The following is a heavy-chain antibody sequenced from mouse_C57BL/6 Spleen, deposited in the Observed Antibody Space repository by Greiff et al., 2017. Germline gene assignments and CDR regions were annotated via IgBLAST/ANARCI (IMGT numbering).Heavy chain of an antibody. CDR1: GFTFSSYT. CDR3: ARHYYGTPDY. Sequence: EVKLVESGGGLVKPGGSLKLSCAASGFTFSSYTMSWVRQTPEKRLEWVATISGGGGNTYYPDSVKGRFTISRDNAKNTLYLQMSSLMSEDTALYYCARHYYGTPDYWGQGTTLTVSS. J-gene: IGHJ2*01. CDR2: ISGGGGNT. V-gene: IGHV5-9*01. D-gene: IGHD1-1*01.